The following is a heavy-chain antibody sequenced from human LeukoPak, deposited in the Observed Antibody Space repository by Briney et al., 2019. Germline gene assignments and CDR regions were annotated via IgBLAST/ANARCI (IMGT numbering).Heavy chain of an antibody. D-gene: IGHD1-14*01. V-gene: IGHV4-59*01. J-gene: IGHJ5*02. Sequence: PSETLSLTCTASGGSISSYYWSWIRQPPGKGLEWIGYIYYSGSTNYNPSLKSRVTISVDTSKNQFSLKLSSVTAADTAVYYCARVRYGYNWFDPWGQGTLVTVSS. CDR1: GGSISSYY. CDR3: ARVRYGYNWFDP. CDR2: IYYSGST.